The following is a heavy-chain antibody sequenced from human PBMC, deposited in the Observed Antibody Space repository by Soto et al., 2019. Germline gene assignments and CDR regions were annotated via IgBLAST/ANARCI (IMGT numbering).Heavy chain of an antibody. Sequence: ASVKVSCKASGYTFTSYGISWVRQAPGQGLEWMGWISAYNGNTNYAQKLQGRVTMTTDTSTSTAYMELRSLRSDDTAVYYCARDNRRCISWYWSLDYYYGIDGWGQGTTVTV. D-gene: IGHD6-13*01. V-gene: IGHV1-18*01. CDR3: ARDNRRCISWYWSLDYYYGIDG. CDR1: GYTFTSYG. CDR2: ISAYNGNT. J-gene: IGHJ6*02.